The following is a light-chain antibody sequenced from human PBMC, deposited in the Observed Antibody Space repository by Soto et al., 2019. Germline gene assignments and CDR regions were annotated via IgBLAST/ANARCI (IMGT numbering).Light chain of an antibody. J-gene: IGKJ3*01. CDR2: AAS. Sequence: DIQLTQSPSFLSASVGDRVTITCRASQNISRYLAWYQQKAGKAPKLLIYAASTLKKGVPSRFSGSGSGTEFTLTIWSLQLDDFATYHFQQRSTLPLFTFGPGTEVDI. V-gene: IGKV1-9*01. CDR3: QQRSTLPLFT. CDR1: QNISRY.